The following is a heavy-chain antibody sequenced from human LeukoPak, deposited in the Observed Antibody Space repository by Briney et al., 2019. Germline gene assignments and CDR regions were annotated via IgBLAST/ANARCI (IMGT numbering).Heavy chain of an antibody. D-gene: IGHD6-6*01. J-gene: IGHJ6*02. V-gene: IGHV1-18*01. CDR2: ISAYNGNT. CDR1: GYTSTSYG. Sequence: ASVKVSCTASGYTSTSYGISWVRQAPGQGLEWMGWISAYNGNTNYAQKLQGRVTMTTDTSTSTAYMELRSLRSDDTAVYYCARDVAARLSRSNYYYYGMDVWGQGTTVTVSS. CDR3: ARDVAARLSRSNYYYYGMDV.